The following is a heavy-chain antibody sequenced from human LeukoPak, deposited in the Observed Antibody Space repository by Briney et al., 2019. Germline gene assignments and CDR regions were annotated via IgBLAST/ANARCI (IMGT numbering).Heavy chain of an antibody. Sequence: SETLSLTCTVSGGSISSSSYYWGWIRQPPGKGLEWIGSIYYSGSTYYNPSLKSRVTISVDTSKNQFSLKRSSVTAADTAVYYCARLTTDYVWGSYRSGDDAFDIWGQGTMVTVSS. D-gene: IGHD3-16*02. V-gene: IGHV4-39*01. CDR1: GGSISSSSYY. CDR3: ARLTTDYVWGSYRSGDDAFDI. CDR2: IYYSGST. J-gene: IGHJ3*02.